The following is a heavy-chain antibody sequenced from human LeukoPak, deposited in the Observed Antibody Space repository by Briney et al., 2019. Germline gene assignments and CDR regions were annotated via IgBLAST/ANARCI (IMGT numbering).Heavy chain of an antibody. V-gene: IGHV1-18*01. CDR2: ISAYNGNT. J-gene: IGHJ4*02. Sequence: ASVKVSCTASGYTFTSYGISWVRQAPGQGLEWMGWISAYNGNTNYAQKLQGRVTMTTDTSTSKAYMELRSLRSDGTAVYYCARDFREGPVDYWGQGTLVTVSS. CDR1: GYTFTSYG. CDR3: ARDFREGPVDY.